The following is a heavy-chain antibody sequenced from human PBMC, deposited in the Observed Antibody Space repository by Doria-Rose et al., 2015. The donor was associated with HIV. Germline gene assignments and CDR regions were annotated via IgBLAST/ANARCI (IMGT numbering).Heavy chain of an antibody. CDR3: ARGGWSSTWYYFDY. Sequence: VQLAESGAEVKQPGASVKVSCKTSGYSFTSYYMHWVRQAPGQGLEWMGVINPSAGSTSSAQKFQGRVTMTWDTSTSTVYMELSSLRSEDTAVYYCARGGWSSTWYYFDYWGQGTLVTVSS. J-gene: IGHJ4*02. CDR2: INPSAGST. CDR1: GYSFTSYY. V-gene: IGHV1-46*01. D-gene: IGHD6-13*01.